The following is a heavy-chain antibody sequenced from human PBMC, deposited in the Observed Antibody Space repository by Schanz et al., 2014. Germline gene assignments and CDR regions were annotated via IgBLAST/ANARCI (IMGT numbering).Heavy chain of an antibody. CDR3: ARRASCSRIGCPFDS. D-gene: IGHD2-2*01. Sequence: PGGSLRLSCAASGFTFNSYAMTWVRQAPGKGLEWVSAISGSGGSTYYADSVKGRFTISRDNSKNTLYLQMNSLRAEDTAMYYCARRASCSRIGCPFDSWGQGTLVTVSS. V-gene: IGHV3-23*01. CDR2: ISGSGGST. CDR1: GFTFNSYA. J-gene: IGHJ4*02.